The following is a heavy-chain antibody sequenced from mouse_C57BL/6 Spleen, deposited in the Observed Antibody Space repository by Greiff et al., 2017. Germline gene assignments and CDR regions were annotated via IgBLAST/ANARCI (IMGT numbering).Heavy chain of an antibody. V-gene: IGHV1-81*01. Sequence: VQLQQSGAELARPGASVKLSCKASGYTFTSYGISWVKQRTGQGLEWIGEIYPRSGNTYYNEKFKGKATLTADKSSSTAYMELRSLTSEDSAVYFCACYYYAYWGQGTLVTVSA. J-gene: IGHJ3*01. CDR2: IYPRSGNT. CDR3: ACYYYAY. CDR1: GYTFTSYG. D-gene: IGHD1-1*01.